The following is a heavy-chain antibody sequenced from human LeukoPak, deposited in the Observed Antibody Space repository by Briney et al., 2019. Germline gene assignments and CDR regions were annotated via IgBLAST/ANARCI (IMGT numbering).Heavy chain of an antibody. CDR2: VRSSGSTI. Sequence: GGSLRLSCAASGFTFSSYSMNWVRRAPGKGLEWLSYVRSSGSTIYYADSVKGRFTISRDNAKNSLYLRMNSLRAEDTALYYCVRMNYVSSGWGAPFDHWGQGTLVTVSS. D-gene: IGHD1-7*01. V-gene: IGHV3-48*04. CDR3: VRMNYVSSGWGAPFDH. CDR1: GFTFSSYS. J-gene: IGHJ4*02.